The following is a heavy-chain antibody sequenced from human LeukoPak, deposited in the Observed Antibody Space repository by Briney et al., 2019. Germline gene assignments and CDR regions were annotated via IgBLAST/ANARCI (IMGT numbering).Heavy chain of an antibody. CDR3: ARVNTMVRGVMSPWYYYYGMDV. CDR1: GFTFSSYW. V-gene: IGHV3-74*01. Sequence: GGSLRLSCAASGFTFSSYWMHWVRQAPGKGLVWVSRINSDGSSTIYADSVKGRFTISRDNAKNTLYLQMNSLRAEDTAVYYCARVNTMVRGVMSPWYYYYGMDVWGKGTTVTVSS. J-gene: IGHJ6*04. CDR2: INSDGSST. D-gene: IGHD3-10*01.